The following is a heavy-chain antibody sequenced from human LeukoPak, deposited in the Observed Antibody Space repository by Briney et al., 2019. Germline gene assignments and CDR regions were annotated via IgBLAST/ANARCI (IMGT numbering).Heavy chain of an antibody. D-gene: IGHD2-21*01. J-gene: IGHJ4*02. CDR1: GFTFSSYW. V-gene: IGHV3-74*01. Sequence: GGSLRLSCAASGFTFSSYWMHWVRQTPGKGLVWVSRITPDGRSTSHADSVKGRFTISRDNARNTLYLQMNSLRAEDTAVYYCARGPLSGGAIQFDYWGQGTLVTVSS. CDR3: ARGPLSGGAIQFDY. CDR2: ITPDGRST.